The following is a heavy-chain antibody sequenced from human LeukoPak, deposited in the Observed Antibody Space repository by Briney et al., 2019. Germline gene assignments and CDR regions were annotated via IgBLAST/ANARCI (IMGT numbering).Heavy chain of an antibody. D-gene: IGHD3-3*01. Sequence: GGSLRLSCAASGFTFSNYWMSWVRQAPGEGLEWVANIKQDGSEKYYVDSVKGRFTISRDNAKNSLYLQMNSLRAEDTAVYSCARGLITIFGVVNNTWFDPWGQGTLVTVSS. CDR3: ARGLITIFGVVNNTWFDP. J-gene: IGHJ5*02. CDR1: GFTFSNYW. CDR2: IKQDGSEK. V-gene: IGHV3-7*01.